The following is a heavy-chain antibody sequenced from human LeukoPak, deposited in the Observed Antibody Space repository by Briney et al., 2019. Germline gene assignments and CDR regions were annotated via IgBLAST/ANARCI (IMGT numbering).Heavy chain of an antibody. CDR2: IYTSGST. CDR1: GGSISSYY. D-gene: IGHD6-13*01. J-gene: IGHJ5*02. Sequence: SETLSLTCTVSGGSISSYYWSWIWQPPGKGLEWIGYIYTSGSTNYNPSLKSRVTISVDTSKNQFSLKLSSVTAADTAVYYCARQGQQLVGGNWFDPWGQGTLVTVSS. CDR3: ARQGQQLVGGNWFDP. V-gene: IGHV4-4*09.